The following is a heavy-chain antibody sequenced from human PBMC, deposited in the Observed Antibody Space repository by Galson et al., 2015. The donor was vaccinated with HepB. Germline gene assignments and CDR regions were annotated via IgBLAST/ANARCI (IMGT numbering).Heavy chain of an antibody. CDR2: TYYRSKWSN. D-gene: IGHD6-13*01. CDR1: GDSVSSNTAA. CDR3: ARDPRSAGSAYYYGMDV. V-gene: IGHV6-1*01. Sequence: CAISGDSVSSNTAAWNWIRQSPSRGLEWLGRTYYRSKWSNDYAVSVESRITINPDTSKNQFSLQLKFVTPEDTAVYYCARDPRSAGSAYYYGMDVWGQGTTVTVSS. J-gene: IGHJ6*02.